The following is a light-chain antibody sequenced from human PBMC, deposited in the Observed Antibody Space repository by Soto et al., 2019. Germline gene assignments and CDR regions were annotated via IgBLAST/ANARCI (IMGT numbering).Light chain of an antibody. V-gene: IGLV2-18*02. J-gene: IGLJ1*01. Sequence: QSVLTQPPSVSGSPGQSVTISCTGTSSDVGKYDRVSWYQQPPGTAPKLIIYEVTNRPSGVPARFSGSKSGNTASLTISGLQAVDEADYHCSSYTRTSRYVFGAWTKVTIL. CDR3: SSYTRTSRYV. CDR1: SSDVGKYDR. CDR2: EVT.